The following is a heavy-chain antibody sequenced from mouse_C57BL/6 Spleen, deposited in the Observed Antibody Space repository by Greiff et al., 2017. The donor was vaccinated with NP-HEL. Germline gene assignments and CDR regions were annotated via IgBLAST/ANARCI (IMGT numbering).Heavy chain of an antibody. CDR2: ISDGGSYT. Sequence: EVKLVESGGGLVKPGGSLKLSCAASGFTFSSYAMSWVRQTPEKRLEWVATISDGGSYTYYPDNVKGRFTISRDNAKNNLYLQMSHLKSEDTAMYYCARDTLYGSSYSYAMDYWGQGTSVTVSS. J-gene: IGHJ4*01. V-gene: IGHV5-4*01. CDR3: ARDTLYGSSYSYAMDY. CDR1: GFTFSSYA. D-gene: IGHD1-1*01.